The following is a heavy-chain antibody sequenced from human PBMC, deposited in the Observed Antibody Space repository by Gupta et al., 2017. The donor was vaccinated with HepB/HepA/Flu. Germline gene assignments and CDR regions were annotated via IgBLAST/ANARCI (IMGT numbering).Heavy chain of an antibody. Sequence: QVQLVQSGAEVKKPGASVKVSCKASGYTFTSYGISWVRQASGQGLEWMGWISAYNGNTNYAQKLQGRVTMTTDTSTSTAYMELRSLRSDDTAVYYCARVDCTNGVCYTGRYYYYYGMDVWGQGTTVTVSS. CDR3: ARVDCTNGVCYTGRYYYYYGMDV. CDR1: GYTFTSYG. D-gene: IGHD2-8*01. J-gene: IGHJ6*02. V-gene: IGHV1-18*01. CDR2: ISAYNGNT.